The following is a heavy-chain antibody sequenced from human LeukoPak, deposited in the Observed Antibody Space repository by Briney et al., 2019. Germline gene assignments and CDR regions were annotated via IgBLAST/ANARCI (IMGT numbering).Heavy chain of an antibody. D-gene: IGHD3-3*01. Sequence: GGSLRLSCAASGFTFSSYAMSWVRQAPGKGLEWVSAISGSGGSTYYADSVKGRFTISRDNSKNTLYLQMNSLRAEDTAAYYCAKVGDFWSTTNFDYWGQGTLVTVSS. CDR1: GFTFSSYA. V-gene: IGHV3-23*01. CDR2: ISGSGGST. J-gene: IGHJ4*02. CDR3: AKVGDFWSTTNFDY.